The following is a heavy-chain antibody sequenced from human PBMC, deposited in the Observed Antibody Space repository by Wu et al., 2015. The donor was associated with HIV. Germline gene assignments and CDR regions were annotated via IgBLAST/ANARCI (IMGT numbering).Heavy chain of an antibody. J-gene: IGHJ4*02. Sequence: QVQLVQSGAEVKKSGASLKVSCKASGYAFKTYGMSWLRQAPGQGLEWMGIINPSAGSTSYAQKFQGRVTMTRDTSTSTVYMELSSLRSDDTAVYFCARTILYSGSYFDYWGQGTPGHRLL. CDR1: GYAFKTYG. CDR3: ARTILYSGSYFDY. V-gene: IGHV1-46*02. CDR2: INPSAGST. D-gene: IGHD1-26*01.